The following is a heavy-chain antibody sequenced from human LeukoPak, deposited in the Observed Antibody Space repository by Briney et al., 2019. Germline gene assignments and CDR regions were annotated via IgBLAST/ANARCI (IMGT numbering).Heavy chain of an antibody. CDR1: GGSFSGYY. CDR3: ARGRITMVRGVIRYYYYMDV. D-gene: IGHD3-10*01. CDR2: INHSGST. Sequence: SETLSLTCAVYGGSFSGYYWSWIRQPPGKGLEWIGEINHSGSTNYNPSLKSRVTISVDTSKNQFSLKLSSVTAADTAVYYCARGRITMVRGVIRYYYYMDVWGKGTTVTVSS. V-gene: IGHV4-34*01. J-gene: IGHJ6*03.